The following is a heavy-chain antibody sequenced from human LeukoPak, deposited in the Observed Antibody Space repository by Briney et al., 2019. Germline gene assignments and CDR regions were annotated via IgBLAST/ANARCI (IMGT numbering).Heavy chain of an antibody. D-gene: IGHD5-18*01. J-gene: IGHJ4*02. CDR2: ISSSSTYI. Sequence: PGGSLRLSCAASGFTFNTYSMNWVRQAPGKGLEWVSSISSSSTYIYYADSVKGRFTISRDNSKNTLYLQMNSLRAEDTAVYYCAKGMRPMVTVKEDYVDSWGQGTLVTVSS. V-gene: IGHV3-21*01. CDR1: GFTFNTYS. CDR3: AKGMRPMVTVKEDYVDS.